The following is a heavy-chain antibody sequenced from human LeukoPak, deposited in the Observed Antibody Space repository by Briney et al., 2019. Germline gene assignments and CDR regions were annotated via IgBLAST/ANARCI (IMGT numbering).Heavy chain of an antibody. CDR2: ISDVGST. V-gene: IGHV4-59*12. J-gene: IGHJ4*02. CDR1: GVSISSYY. Sequence: SETLSLTCTVSGVSISSYYWSWIRQPPGKGLEWIGYISDVGSTDYNPSLKSRVTISVDTSKNQFSLRLSSVTAADTAVYYCATARSGWECDYWGQGTLVTVSS. D-gene: IGHD6-19*01. CDR3: ATARSGWECDY.